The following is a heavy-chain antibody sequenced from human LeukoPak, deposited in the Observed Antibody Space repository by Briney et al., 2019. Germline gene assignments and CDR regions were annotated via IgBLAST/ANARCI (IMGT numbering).Heavy chain of an antibody. CDR1: GFTFSSYG. J-gene: IGHJ3*02. CDR2: ILNDGSQE. D-gene: IGHD3-16*01. Sequence: GRSLRLSCAASGFTFSSYGMHWVRQAPGKGLEWVAVILNDGSQEKYADCVKGRFTISRDNSKNTLFLQMNSLRAEDTAVYYCARDDALGDNALDIWGQGTMVTVSS. V-gene: IGHV3-33*01. CDR3: ARDDALGDNALDI.